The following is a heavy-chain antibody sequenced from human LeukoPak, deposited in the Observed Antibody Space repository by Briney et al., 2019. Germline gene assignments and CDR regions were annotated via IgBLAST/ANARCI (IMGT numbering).Heavy chain of an antibody. D-gene: IGHD3-10*01. Sequence: SETLSLTCTVSGGSISSYYWSWIRQPAGEGLEWIGRIYTSGSTNYNPSLKSRVTMSVDTSKNQFSLKLSSVTAADTAVYYCARSMVRGVITTSYFDYWGQGTLVTVSS. V-gene: IGHV4-4*07. CDR1: GGSISSYY. CDR2: IYTSGST. CDR3: ARSMVRGVITTSYFDY. J-gene: IGHJ4*02.